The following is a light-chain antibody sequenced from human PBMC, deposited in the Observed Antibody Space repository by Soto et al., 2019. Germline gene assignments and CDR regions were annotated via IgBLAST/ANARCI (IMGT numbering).Light chain of an antibody. Sequence: DIQMTQSPSSLSASVGDRVTITCRASQRISSSLNWYQHKVGRAPKLLIYAASSLQTGVQSRLSGSGSGTDFNLTISNLQPEDFSTYYRQQSSLTPRPFGQGTKLEIK. V-gene: IGKV1-39*01. J-gene: IGKJ2*01. CDR1: QRISSS. CDR3: QQSSLTPRP. CDR2: AAS.